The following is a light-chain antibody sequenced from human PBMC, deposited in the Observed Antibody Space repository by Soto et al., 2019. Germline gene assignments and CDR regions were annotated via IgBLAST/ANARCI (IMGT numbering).Light chain of an antibody. CDR1: QTIRSY. J-gene: IGKJ1*01. CDR3: QQSYSSPRT. V-gene: IGKV1-39*01. Sequence: DIHITHYPPSMFASVGDRVIIICWVSQTIRSYLNWYQQKPGKAPELLIFAASNLQSGVPSRFSGSGSGTDFTLTISSLQPEDFATYYCQQSYSSPRTFGQGTKV. CDR2: AAS.